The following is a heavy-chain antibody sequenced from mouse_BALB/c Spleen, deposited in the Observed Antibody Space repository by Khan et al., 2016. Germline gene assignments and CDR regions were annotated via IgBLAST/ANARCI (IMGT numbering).Heavy chain of an antibody. V-gene: IGHV9-2-1*01. CDR1: GYTFTDYS. CDR3: ARRLRWYFDV. Sequence: QIQLVQSGPELKKPGETVKISCKASGYTFTDYSMHWVKQAPGKGLTWMGWKNTNTGEPTYADDFMGRFAFSLETSARTAYLQINNLKNEDTATYFCARRLRWYFDVWGAGTTVTVSS. J-gene: IGHJ1*01. D-gene: IGHD2-2*01. CDR2: KNTNTGEP.